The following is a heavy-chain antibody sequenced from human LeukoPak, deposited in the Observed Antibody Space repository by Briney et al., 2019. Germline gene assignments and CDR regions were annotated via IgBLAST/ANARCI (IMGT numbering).Heavy chain of an antibody. Sequence: GGSLRLSCAASGFTFSTYSMNWVRQAPGKGLEWVSFISFSSSKMFYVDSVKGRFTVSRDNAQNSLYLQINSLRAEDTALYFCARDDVSSTISPPYYMDVWGEGITVTVSS. V-gene: IGHV3-48*04. CDR2: ISFSSSKM. CDR3: ARDDVSSTISPPYYMDV. D-gene: IGHD2-2*01. CDR1: GFTFSTYS. J-gene: IGHJ6*03.